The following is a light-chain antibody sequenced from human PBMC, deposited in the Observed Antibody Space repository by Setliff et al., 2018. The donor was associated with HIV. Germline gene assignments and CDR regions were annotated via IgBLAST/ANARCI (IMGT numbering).Light chain of an antibody. Sequence: QSVLTQPSSVSGAPGQRVTISCTGSSSNIGAGYVVHWYQQLPGTAPKLLIYGNNNRPSGVPDRFSGSKSGTSASLAITGLQAEDEADYYCQSYDSSLSALYVFGAGTKVTVL. J-gene: IGLJ1*01. CDR2: GNN. V-gene: IGLV1-40*01. CDR3: QSYDSSLSALYV. CDR1: SSNIGAGYV.